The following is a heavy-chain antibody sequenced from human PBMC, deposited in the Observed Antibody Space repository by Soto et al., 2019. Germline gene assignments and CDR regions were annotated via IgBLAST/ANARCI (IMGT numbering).Heavy chain of an antibody. J-gene: IGHJ4*02. CDR2: ISTYNGNT. CDR1: GYIFTTNG. Sequence: ASVKVSCKASGYIFTTNGIGWVRQAPGQGLEWMGWISTYNGNTNYAQKLQGRVTMTTDTSTSTSYLELRSLRSDDTAVYYCARTARPHNFDFWGQGTLVTVSS. CDR3: ARTARPHNFDF. V-gene: IGHV1-18*04.